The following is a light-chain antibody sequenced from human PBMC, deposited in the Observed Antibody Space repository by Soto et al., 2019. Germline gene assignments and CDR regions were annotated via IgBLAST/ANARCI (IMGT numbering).Light chain of an antibody. J-gene: IGKJ1*01. CDR2: AAS. V-gene: IGKV1-39*01. Sequence: DIQMTQSPSSLSASVGDRVTITCRASQNIGNYLNWYQQKPGKAPNRLIFAASSLQTGVPSRFSGSGSGTDFTLTIDSLQPEDFATYCCQQSYRDPWTFGQGTKVEIK. CDR3: QQSYRDPWT. CDR1: QNIGNY.